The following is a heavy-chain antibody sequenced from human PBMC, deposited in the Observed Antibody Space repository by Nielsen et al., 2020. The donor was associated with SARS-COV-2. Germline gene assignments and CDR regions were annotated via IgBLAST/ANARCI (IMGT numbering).Heavy chain of an antibody. V-gene: IGHV3-30*18. CDR1: GFTFSSYG. CDR3: ANPDGY. Sequence: GESLKISCAASGFTFSSYGMHWVRQAPGKGLEWVAVISYDGSNKYYADSVKGRFTISRDNAKNSLYLQMNSLRAEDTALYYCANPDGYWGQGTLVTVSS. CDR2: ISYDGSNK. J-gene: IGHJ4*02.